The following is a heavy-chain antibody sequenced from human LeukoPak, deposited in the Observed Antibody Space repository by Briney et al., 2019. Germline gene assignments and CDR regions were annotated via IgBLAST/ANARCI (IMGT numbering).Heavy chain of an antibody. CDR1: GDSITSHY. Sequence: SETLSLTCTVSGDSITSHYWSWVRQAPGKGLEWIGYIFYSGSTNYSPSLKSRVTISVATSKNQFSLRLKSVTAADTAVYFCAKTGYYSRSTGGWFDPWGQGTLVTVSS. V-gene: IGHV4-59*11. D-gene: IGHD3-10*01. CDR2: IFYSGST. J-gene: IGHJ5*02. CDR3: AKTGYYSRSTGGWFDP.